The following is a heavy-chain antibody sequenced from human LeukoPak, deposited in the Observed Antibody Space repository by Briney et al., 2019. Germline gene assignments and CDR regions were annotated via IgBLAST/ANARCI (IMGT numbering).Heavy chain of an antibody. D-gene: IGHD2-2*01. CDR1: GGSISSYY. J-gene: IGHJ5*02. CDR3: ARDRGYCSSTSCYWFDP. CDR2: IYYSGST. Sequence: SETLSLTCTVSGGSISSYYWSWIRQPPGKGLEWIGYIYYSGSTNYNPSLKSRVTISVDTSKNQFSLKLSSVTAADTAVYYCARDRGYCSSTSCYWFDPWGQGTWSPSPQ. V-gene: IGHV4-59*01.